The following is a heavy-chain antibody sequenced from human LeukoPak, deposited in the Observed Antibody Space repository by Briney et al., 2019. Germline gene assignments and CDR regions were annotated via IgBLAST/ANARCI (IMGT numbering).Heavy chain of an antibody. J-gene: IGHJ4*02. Sequence: GRSLRLSCTSSGFTFYSYATSWVSRAPGKWLESVSSVGGNGADTYYADSVKGRFTITRDNSKNTLFLQMNRLRADDTAVYYCATRSPTATYYFDCWGQGTVVTVSS. CDR3: ATRSPTATYYFDC. V-gene: IGHV3-23*01. CDR1: GFTFYSYA. D-gene: IGHD1-26*01. CDR2: VGGNGADT.